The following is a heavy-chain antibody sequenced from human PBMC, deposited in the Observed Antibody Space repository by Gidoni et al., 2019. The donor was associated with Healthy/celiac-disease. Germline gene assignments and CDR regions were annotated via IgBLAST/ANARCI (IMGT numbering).Heavy chain of an antibody. CDR3: AKALYYYDSSGYFPYWYFDL. V-gene: IGHV3-23*01. CDR2: ISGSGGST. CDR1: GFTFSSYA. D-gene: IGHD3-22*01. J-gene: IGHJ2*01. Sequence: EVQLLESGGGLVQPGGSLRLSCAASGFTFSSYAMSWVRQAPGKGLEWVSAISGSGGSTYYADSVKGRFTISRDNSKNTLYLQMNSLRAEDTAVYYCAKALYYYDSSGYFPYWYFDLWGRGTLVTVSS.